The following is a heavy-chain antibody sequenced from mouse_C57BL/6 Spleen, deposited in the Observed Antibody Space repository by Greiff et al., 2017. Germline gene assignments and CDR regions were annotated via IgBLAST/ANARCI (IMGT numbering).Heavy chain of an antibody. V-gene: IGHV1-69*01. CDR3: AGSIYYYGSSYYFDY. CDR1: GYTFTSYW. J-gene: IGHJ2*01. Sequence: VQLQQPGAELVMPGASVKLSCKASGYTFTSYWMHWVKQRPGQGLEWIGEIDPSDSYTNYNQKFKGKSTLTVAKSSSTAYMQLSSLTSGDSAVDYCAGSIYYYGSSYYFDYWGQGTTLTVSS. D-gene: IGHD1-1*01. CDR2: IDPSDSYT.